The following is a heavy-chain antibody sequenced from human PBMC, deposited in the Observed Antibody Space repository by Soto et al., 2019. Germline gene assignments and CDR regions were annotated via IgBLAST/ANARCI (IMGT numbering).Heavy chain of an antibody. CDR2: INPNSGGT. J-gene: IGHJ3*02. CDR1: GYTFTGYY. V-gene: IGHV1-2*04. D-gene: IGHD6-13*01. CDR3: ARDSGIAAAGDTDAFDI. Sequence: GASVKVSCKASGYTFTGYYMHWVRQAPGQGLEWMGWINPNSGGTNYAQKFQGWVTMTRDTSISTAYMELSRLRSDDTAVYYCARDSGIAAAGDTDAFDIWGQGTMVTVSS.